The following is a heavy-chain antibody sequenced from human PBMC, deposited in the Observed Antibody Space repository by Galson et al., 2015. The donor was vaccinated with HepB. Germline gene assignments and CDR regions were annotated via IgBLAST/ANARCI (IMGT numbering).Heavy chain of an antibody. CDR2: IKEDGSIK. J-gene: IGHJ4*02. Sequence: LRLSCAASGFMFSGHWMTWVRQAPGKGLEWVANIKEDGSIKYYVDSVTGRFTISRDNARNLLYLQMNGLRAEDTAVYFCARNRGYETFDYWGQEALVTVSS. CDR1: GFMFSGHW. CDR3: ARNRGYETFDY. V-gene: IGHV3-7*03. D-gene: IGHD5-12*01.